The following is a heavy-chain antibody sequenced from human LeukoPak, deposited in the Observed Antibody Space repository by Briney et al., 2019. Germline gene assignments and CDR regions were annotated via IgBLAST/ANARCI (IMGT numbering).Heavy chain of an antibody. CDR2: ISGSGGDT. CDR3: AVLPSEY. V-gene: IGHV3-23*01. Sequence: GGSLRLSCAASGFTFSSYAMSWVRQAPGRGLEWVSSISGSGGDTYHADSVKGRFTISRDNSKNTLYLRMNSLRAEDTAVYYCAVLPSEYWGQGTLVTVSS. J-gene: IGHJ4*02. CDR1: GFTFSSYA.